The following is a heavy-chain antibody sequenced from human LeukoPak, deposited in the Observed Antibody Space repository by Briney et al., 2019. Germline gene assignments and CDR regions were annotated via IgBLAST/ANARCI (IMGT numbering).Heavy chain of an antibody. D-gene: IGHD4-17*01. CDR1: GGSISSGGYY. V-gene: IGHV4-31*03. J-gene: IGHJ3*02. CDR3: ARCTVTIGYAFDI. Sequence: SQTLSLTCTVSGGSISSGGYYWSWIRQHPGKGLEWIGYIYYSGSTYYNPSLKSRVTISVDTSKNQFSLKLSSVTAADTAVYYCARCTVTIGYAFDIWGQGTMATVSS. CDR2: IYYSGST.